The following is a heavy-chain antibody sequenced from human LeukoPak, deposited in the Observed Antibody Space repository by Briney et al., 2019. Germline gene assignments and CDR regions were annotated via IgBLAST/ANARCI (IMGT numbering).Heavy chain of an antibody. J-gene: IGHJ3*02. V-gene: IGHV3-30*04. D-gene: IGHD3-3*01. CDR2: ISYDGSNK. Sequence: PGGSLRLSCAASGFTFSSYAMHWVRQAPGKGLEWVAVISYDGSNKYYADSVKGRFTISRDNSKNTLYLQMNSLRAEDTAVYYCARESYDFWSGYRGAFDIWGQGTMVTVSS. CDR3: ARESYDFWSGYRGAFDI. CDR1: GFTFSSYA.